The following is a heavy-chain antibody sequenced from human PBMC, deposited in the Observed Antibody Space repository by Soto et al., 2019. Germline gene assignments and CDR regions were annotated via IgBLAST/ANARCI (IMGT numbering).Heavy chain of an antibody. CDR3: ARGGVSTRTFDY. V-gene: IGHV5-51*01. D-gene: IGHD3-3*01. Sequence: PGESLKISCKGSGYNFAGYWIAWVRQMPGKGLELMGIIYPSDSDTRFRPSFQGQVTISADKSISSAYLQWSSLRASDTAMYYCARGGVSTRTFDYWGQGTPVTVSS. CDR1: GYNFAGYW. CDR2: IYPSDSDT. J-gene: IGHJ4*02.